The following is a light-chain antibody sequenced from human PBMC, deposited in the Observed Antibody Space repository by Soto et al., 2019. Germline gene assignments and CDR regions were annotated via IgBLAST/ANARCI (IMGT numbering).Light chain of an antibody. J-gene: IGLJ1*01. Sequence: QSALTQPAPVSGSPGQSITISCTGTNSDVGGYNFVSWYQQHPGKAPKLMIYDVSNRPSGVSNRFSGSKSGNTASLNISGLQAEDEADYYCSSYTSSSIPYVFGIGTKLTVL. CDR2: DVS. CDR1: NSDVGGYNF. V-gene: IGLV2-14*01. CDR3: SSYTSSSIPYV.